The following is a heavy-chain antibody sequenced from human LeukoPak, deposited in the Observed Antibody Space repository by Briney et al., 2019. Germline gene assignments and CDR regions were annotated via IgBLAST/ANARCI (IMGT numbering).Heavy chain of an antibody. V-gene: IGHV4-39*01. CDR1: GGSISSSSYY. J-gene: IGHJ4*02. D-gene: IGHD6-6*01. CDR2: IYYSGST. Sequence: KPSETLSLTCTVSGGSISSSSYYWGWIRQPPGKGLEWIGSIYYSGSTYYNPSLKSRVTISVDTSKNQFSLKLSSVTAADTAVCYCARLSSSSRLFDYWGQGTLVTVSS. CDR3: ARLSSSSRLFDY.